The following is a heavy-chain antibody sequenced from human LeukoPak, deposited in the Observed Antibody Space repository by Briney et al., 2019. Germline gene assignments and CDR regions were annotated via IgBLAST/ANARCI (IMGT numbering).Heavy chain of an antibody. D-gene: IGHD1-1*01. CDR1: GFTFSDYY. V-gene: IGHV3-11*01. CDR2: ISSSGSTI. J-gene: IGHJ4*02. Sequence: GGSLRLSCAASGFTFSDYYMSWIRQAPGKGLEWVSYISSSGSTIYYADSVKGRFTISRDNAKNSLYLQMNSLRAEDTAVYYCARERTTGANAFDYWGQGTLVTVSS. CDR3: ARERTTGANAFDY.